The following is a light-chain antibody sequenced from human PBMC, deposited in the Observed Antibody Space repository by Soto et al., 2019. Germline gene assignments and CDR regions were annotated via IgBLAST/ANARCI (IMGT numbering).Light chain of an antibody. CDR2: RNN. CDR1: SSNIGSNY. Sequence: QSVLTQPPSASGAPGQRVTISCSGSSSNIGSNYVYWYQQLPGTAPKLLIYRNNQRRSGVPDRFSGSKSGTSVSLAISGLRSEDEGNYYCAAWDDILSGVLFGGGTKLTVL. CDR3: AAWDDILSGVL. V-gene: IGLV1-47*01. J-gene: IGLJ2*01.